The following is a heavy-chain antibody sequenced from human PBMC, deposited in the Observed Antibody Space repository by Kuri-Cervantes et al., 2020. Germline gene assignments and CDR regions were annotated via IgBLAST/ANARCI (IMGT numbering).Heavy chain of an antibody. V-gene: IGHV4-30-4*01. J-gene: IGHJ4*02. CDR1: GGSISSYY. Sequence: SETLSLTCTVSGGSISSYYWSWIRQPPEKGLEWIGYIYSSGNTDYNPSLKSRVTISVDTSENQFSLKLSSVTAADTAMYYCAREGGSGGYNGYVYYWGRGTLVTVSS. CDR2: IYSSGNT. CDR3: AREGGSGGYNGYVYY. D-gene: IGHD5-12*01.